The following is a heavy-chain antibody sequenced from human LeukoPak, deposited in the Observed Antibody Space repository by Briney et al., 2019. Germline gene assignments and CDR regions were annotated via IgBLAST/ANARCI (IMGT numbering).Heavy chain of an antibody. CDR3: ARGSGYQNNWFDP. D-gene: IGHD3-22*01. J-gene: IGHJ5*02. Sequence: SETLSLTCTVSGGSISFYYWSWIRQPPGKGLECIGYIYYSGSTNYNPPLRSRVTISVDTSKNQFSLKLSSVTAADTAVYYCARGSGYQNNWFDPWGQGTLVTVSS. V-gene: IGHV4-59*01. CDR1: GGSISFYY. CDR2: IYYSGST.